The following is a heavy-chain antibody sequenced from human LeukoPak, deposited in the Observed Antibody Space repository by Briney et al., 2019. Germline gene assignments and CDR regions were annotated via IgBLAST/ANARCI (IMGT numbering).Heavy chain of an antibody. CDR2: MNPHSGHT. V-gene: IGHV1-8*01. CDR1: EYTFTSYE. D-gene: IGHD3-10*01. J-gene: IGHJ4*02. Sequence: ASVKVSCKASEYTFTSYEINWVRQAPGQGLEWMGWMNPHSGHTGYAQKFQGRVSMTRNTSISTAYMELSSLRAEDTAVYYCARDGSGRVPEMSAPDYWGQGTLVTVSS. CDR3: ARDGSGRVPEMSAPDY.